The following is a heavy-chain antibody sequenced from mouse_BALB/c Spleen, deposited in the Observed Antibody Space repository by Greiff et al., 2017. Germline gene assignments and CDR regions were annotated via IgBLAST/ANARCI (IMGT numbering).Heavy chain of an antibody. CDR2: IDPSDSET. CDR1: GYSFTSYW. V-gene: IGHV1S126*01. J-gene: IGHJ4*01. D-gene: IGHD1-1*01. Sequence: QVQLQQSGPQLVRPGASVKISCKASGYSFTSYWMHWVKQRPGQGLEWIGMIDPSDSETRLNQKFKDKATLTVDKSSSTAYMQLSSPTSEDSAVYYCARPYYCGSSPYAMDYWGQGTSVTVSS. CDR3: ARPYYCGSSPYAMDY.